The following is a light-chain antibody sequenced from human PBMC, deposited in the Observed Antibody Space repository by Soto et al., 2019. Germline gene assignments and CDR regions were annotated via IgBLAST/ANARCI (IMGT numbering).Light chain of an antibody. J-gene: IGKJ4*01. CDR1: ESISSW. CDR2: EAS. Sequence: DIQMTQSPSTLSASVGDRVTITCRASESISSWLAWYQQKPGKAPKLLIYEASSLESGVPSRFSGSGSGTVFTLTISSLQPDDFATYSCPQYEAYPLTFGGGTKVEIK. CDR3: PQYEAYPLT. V-gene: IGKV1-5*03.